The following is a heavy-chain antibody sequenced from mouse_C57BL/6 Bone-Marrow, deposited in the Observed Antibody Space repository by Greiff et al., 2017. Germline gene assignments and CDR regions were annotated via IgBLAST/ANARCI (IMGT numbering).Heavy chain of an antibody. D-gene: IGHD4-1*01. J-gene: IGHJ2*01. Sequence: QVQLQQPGAELVKPGASVKLSCKASGYTFTSYWMQWVKPRPGQGLEWIGEIDPSDSYTNYNQKFKGKATLTVDTSSSTAYMQLSSLTSEDSAVYYCARRGWDDYWGQGTTLTVSS. CDR2: IDPSDSYT. CDR3: ARRGWDDY. CDR1: GYTFTSYW. V-gene: IGHV1-50*01.